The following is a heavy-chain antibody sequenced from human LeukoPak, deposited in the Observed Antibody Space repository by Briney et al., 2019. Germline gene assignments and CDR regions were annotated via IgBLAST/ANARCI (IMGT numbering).Heavy chain of an antibody. CDR3: ARERRGAVAGNSRGRAFDI. Sequence: PSETLSLTCTVSGYSISSGYYWGWIRQPPGKGLEWIGSIYHSGSTYYNPSLKSRVTISVDTSKNQFSLKLSSVTAADTAVYYCARERRGAVAGNSRGRAFDIWGQGTMVTVSS. CDR1: GYSISSGYY. CDR2: IYHSGST. V-gene: IGHV4-38-2*02. D-gene: IGHD6-19*01. J-gene: IGHJ3*02.